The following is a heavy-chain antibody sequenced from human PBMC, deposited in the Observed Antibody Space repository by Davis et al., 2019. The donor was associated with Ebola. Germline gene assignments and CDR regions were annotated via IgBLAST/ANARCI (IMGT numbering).Heavy chain of an antibody. CDR2: IIPIFGTA. D-gene: IGHD2-8*01. J-gene: IGHJ4*02. CDR3: ARTFHYCTNGVCSMGAAAGTDDY. CDR1: GGTFSSYA. V-gene: IGHV1-69*06. Sequence: AASVKVSCKASGGTFSSYAISWVRQAPGQGLEWMGGIIPIFGTANYAQKFQGRVTITADKSTSTAYMELSSLRSEDTAVYYCARTFHYCTNGVCSMGAAAGTDDYWGQGTLVTVSS.